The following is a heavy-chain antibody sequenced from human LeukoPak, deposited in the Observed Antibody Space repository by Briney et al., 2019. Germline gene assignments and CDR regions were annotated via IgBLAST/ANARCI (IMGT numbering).Heavy chain of an antibody. Sequence: ASVKVSCKASGYTFTGYYIHWVRQAPGQGLEWMGWINPNSGGTIYAQNFQGRVTMTRDTSITTAYMDLSRLRSDDTALYFCARGRVTVVSSHYFDSWGQGTLVTVSS. D-gene: IGHD4-23*01. CDR2: INPNSGGT. CDR1: GYTFTGYY. J-gene: IGHJ4*02. V-gene: IGHV1-2*02. CDR3: ARGRVTVVSSHYFDS.